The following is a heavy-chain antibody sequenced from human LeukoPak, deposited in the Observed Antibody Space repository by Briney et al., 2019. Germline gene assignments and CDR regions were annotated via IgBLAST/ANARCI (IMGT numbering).Heavy chain of an antibody. CDR1: GESFSGYS. J-gene: IGHJ4*02. CDR2: INHSGST. V-gene: IGHV4-34*01. CDR3: ARETIANSSAWYDYFS. D-gene: IGHD6-19*01. Sequence: PSETLSLTCVVYGESFSGYSWSWIRQPPGKGLEWIGEINHSGSTNYNPSLKSRITISVDTSRKQFSLKVKSVTAADTAVYYCARETIANSSAWYDYFSWGQGTLVTVSP.